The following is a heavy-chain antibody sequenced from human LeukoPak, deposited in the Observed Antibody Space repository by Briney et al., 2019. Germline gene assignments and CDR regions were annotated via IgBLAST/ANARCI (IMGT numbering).Heavy chain of an antibody. CDR3: ARDVERYSSGWYAFDI. J-gene: IGHJ3*02. Sequence: GGSLRLSCAASGFTFSSYWMSWVRQAPGKGLERVANIKQDGSEKYYVDSVKGRFTISRDNAKNSLYLQMNSLRAEDTAVYYCARDVERYSSGWYAFDIWGQGTIGTVSS. V-gene: IGHV3-7*01. CDR1: GFTFSSYW. CDR2: IKQDGSEK. D-gene: IGHD6-19*01.